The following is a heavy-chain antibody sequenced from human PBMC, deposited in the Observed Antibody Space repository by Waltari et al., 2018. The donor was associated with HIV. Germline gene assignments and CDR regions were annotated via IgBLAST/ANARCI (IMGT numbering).Heavy chain of an antibody. CDR2: IIPFFGTT. V-gene: IGHV1-69*13. D-gene: IGHD2-2*01. CDR1: GGAFNNDA. J-gene: IGHJ6*02. CDR3: ARVICSTTSCYDLDYYYGMDV. Sequence: QVQLVQAGAEVKKPGSSVKVSCKASGGAFNNDAFSWGRQAPGQVREWMGGIIPFFGTTNYAQKFQGRVRSTSDESTSTAYMDLSSLRSEDTAVYYCARVICSTTSCYDLDYYYGMDVWGQGTTVTVSS.